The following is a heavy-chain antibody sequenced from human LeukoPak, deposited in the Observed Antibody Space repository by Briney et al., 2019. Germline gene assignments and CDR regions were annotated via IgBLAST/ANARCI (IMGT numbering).Heavy chain of an antibody. CDR1: GFTFSSYA. D-gene: IGHD1-26*01. V-gene: IGHV3-23*01. CDR2: ISGSGGST. CDR3: ASSGSYRFDY. J-gene: IGHJ4*02. Sequence: GGSLRLSCAASGFTFSSYAMSWVRQAPGKGLEWVSAISGSGGSTYYADSVKGRFTISRDNSKNTLCLQMNSLRAEDTAVYYCASSGSYRFDYWGQGTLVTVSS.